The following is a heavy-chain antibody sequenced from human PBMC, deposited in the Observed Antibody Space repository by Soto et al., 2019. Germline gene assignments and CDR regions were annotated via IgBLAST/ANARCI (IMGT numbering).Heavy chain of an antibody. CDR3: ASEPNSFDS. Sequence: QVQLVQSGAEVKKPGASVKVSCKASGYTFTSYGISWVRQAPGQGLEWMGWISAYNGNTHYAQKLQGRVTMTTDTSPRTAYIVLRSLRSGDTAVYYCASEPNSFDSWGQGTLVPVSS. J-gene: IGHJ4*02. CDR2: ISAYNGNT. CDR1: GYTFTSYG. V-gene: IGHV1-18*01.